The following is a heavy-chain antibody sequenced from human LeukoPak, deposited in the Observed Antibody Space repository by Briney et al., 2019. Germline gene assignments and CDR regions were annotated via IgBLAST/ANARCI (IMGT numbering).Heavy chain of an antibody. CDR3: AREGYTSGRAPVFDI. J-gene: IGHJ3*02. D-gene: IGHD6-19*01. Sequence: PGGSLRLSCVASGFTFNTYVMHWVRQPIGKGLEWVSGISTGFKAYYADSVKGRVTISRENAKNSFHLQMNSLRDGDTAVYYCAREGYTSGRAPVFDIWGQGTTVIVSS. V-gene: IGHV3-13*01. CDR2: ISTGFKA. CDR1: GFTFNTYV.